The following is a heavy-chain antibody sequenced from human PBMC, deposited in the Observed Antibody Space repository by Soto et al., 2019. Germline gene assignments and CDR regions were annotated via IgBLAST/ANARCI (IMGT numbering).Heavy chain of an antibody. CDR1: GFSLSTSGVG. Sequence: QITLKESGPTLVKPTQTLTLTCTFSGFSLSTSGVGVGWIRQPPGKALEWLALIYWDDDKRYSPSLKSRLTITKDTSKNQVVLTMTNMDPVDTATYYCVHDANTATPMVKTYYFDYWGQGTLVTVSS. J-gene: IGHJ4*02. CDR3: VHDANTATPMVKTYYFDY. D-gene: IGHD5-18*01. V-gene: IGHV2-5*02. CDR2: IYWDDDK.